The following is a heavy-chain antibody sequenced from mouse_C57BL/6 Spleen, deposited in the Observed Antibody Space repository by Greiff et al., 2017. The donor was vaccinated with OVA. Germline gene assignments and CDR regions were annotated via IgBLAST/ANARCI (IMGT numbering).Heavy chain of an antibody. Sequence: EVKLMESGPGLVKPSQSLSLTCSVTGYSITSGYYWNWIRQFPGNKLEWMGYISYDGSNNYNPSLKNRISITRDTSKNQFFLKLNSVTTEDTATYYCARGGDYGYYYAMDYWGQGTSVTVSS. CDR3: ARGGDYGYYYAMDY. CDR2: ISYDGSN. V-gene: IGHV3-6*01. J-gene: IGHJ4*01. D-gene: IGHD2-4*01. CDR1: GYSITSGYY.